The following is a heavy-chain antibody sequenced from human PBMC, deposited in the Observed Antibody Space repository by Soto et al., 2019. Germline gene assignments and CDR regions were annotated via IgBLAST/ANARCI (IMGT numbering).Heavy chain of an antibody. J-gene: IGHJ4*02. V-gene: IGHV6-1*01. CDR2: TYYRSKWYN. D-gene: IGHD6-19*01. Sequence: PSETLSLTCAISGDSVSSNSAAWNWIRQSPSRGLEWLGRTYYRSKWYNDYAVSVKSRITINPDTSKNQCSLQLNSVSAADSAVYYWARFREWGIVVGGTSPGDYWGKGTLVTVSS. CDR1: GDSVSSNSAA. CDR3: ARFREWGIVVGGTSPGDY.